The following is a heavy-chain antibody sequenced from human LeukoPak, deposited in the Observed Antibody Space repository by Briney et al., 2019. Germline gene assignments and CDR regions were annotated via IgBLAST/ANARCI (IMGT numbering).Heavy chain of an antibody. CDR3: AKDLPRYSSSWTSGY. Sequence: GGSLRLSCAASGFPFSTYDMHWVRQATGKGLEWVSAIGTAGDTYYPGSVRGRFTISRENAKNTLYLQMNSLRAEDTAVYYCAKDLPRYSSSWTSGYWGQGTLVTVSS. CDR1: GFPFSTYD. D-gene: IGHD6-13*01. CDR2: IGTAGDT. J-gene: IGHJ4*02. V-gene: IGHV3-13*01.